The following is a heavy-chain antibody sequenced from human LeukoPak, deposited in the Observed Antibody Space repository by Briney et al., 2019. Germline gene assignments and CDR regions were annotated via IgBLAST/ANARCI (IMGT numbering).Heavy chain of an antibody. CDR1: GGTFSSYA. Sequence: SVKVSCKASGGTFSSYAISWVRQAPGQGLEWMGGIIPIFGTANYAQKFQGRVTITADESTSTAYMELSSLRSEDTAVYYCARDGVEAAGPYYFDYWGQGTLVTVSS. J-gene: IGHJ4*02. CDR2: IIPIFGTA. V-gene: IGHV1-69*13. D-gene: IGHD6-13*01. CDR3: ARDGVEAAGPYYFDY.